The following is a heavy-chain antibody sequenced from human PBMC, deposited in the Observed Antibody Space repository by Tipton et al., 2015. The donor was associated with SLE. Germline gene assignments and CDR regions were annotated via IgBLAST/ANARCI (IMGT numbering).Heavy chain of an antibody. Sequence: TLSLTCTVSGYSISSGYYWGWIRQPPGKGLEWIGNIFHSGSAYYNPSLESRVTISVDTSKNQFSLKLSSVTAADTAVYYCARGTHDSDAYDIWGEGTVVTVSS. V-gene: IGHV4-38-2*02. CDR1: GYSISSGYY. J-gene: IGHJ3*02. CDR2: IFHSGSA. CDR3: ARGTHDSDAYDI.